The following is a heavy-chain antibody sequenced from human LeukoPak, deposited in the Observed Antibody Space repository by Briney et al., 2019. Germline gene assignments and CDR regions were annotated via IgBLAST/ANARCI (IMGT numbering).Heavy chain of an antibody. CDR1: GGSISSYY. CDR3: ARDSSVPAALGDGMDV. CDR2: IYYSGST. D-gene: IGHD2-2*01. Sequence: PSETLSLTCTVSGGSISSYYWSWIRQPPVKGLEWIGYIYYSGSTNYNPSLKSRGTISVDTSKNQFSLKLSSVTAADTAVYYCARDSSVPAALGDGMDVWGKGTTVTVSS. V-gene: IGHV4-59*01. J-gene: IGHJ6*04.